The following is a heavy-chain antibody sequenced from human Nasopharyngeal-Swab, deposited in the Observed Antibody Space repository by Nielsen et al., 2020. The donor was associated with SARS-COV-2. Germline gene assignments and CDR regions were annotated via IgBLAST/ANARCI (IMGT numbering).Heavy chain of an antibody. CDR2: INDRGSG. Sequence: GSLRLSCVVFGGTLNGFHWRWIRQTPGKGLEWIGEINDRGSGNYNPSLRSRVTISAGTSNTQFSLKLNSVTAADTAVYYCARGQDAYYYMDVWGEGTTVTVSS. V-gene: IGHV4-34*01. D-gene: IGHD2-15*01. CDR1: GGTLNGFH. J-gene: IGHJ6*03. CDR3: ARGQDAYYYMDV.